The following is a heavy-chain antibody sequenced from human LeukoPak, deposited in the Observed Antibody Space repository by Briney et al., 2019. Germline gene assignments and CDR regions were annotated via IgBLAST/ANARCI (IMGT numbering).Heavy chain of an antibody. V-gene: IGHV4-34*01. D-gene: IGHD3-22*01. CDR3: ARHNYDSSGYYSRPYYFDY. Sequence: SETLSLTCAVYGGSFSGYYWSWIRQPPGKGLEWIGEINHGGSTNYDPSLKSRVTISVDTSKNQFSLKLSSVTAADTAVYYCARHNYDSSGYYSRPYYFDYWGQGTLVTVSS. CDR1: GGSFSGYY. J-gene: IGHJ4*02. CDR2: INHGGST.